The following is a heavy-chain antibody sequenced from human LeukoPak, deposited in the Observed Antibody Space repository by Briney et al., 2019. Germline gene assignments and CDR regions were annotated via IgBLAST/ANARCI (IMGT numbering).Heavy chain of an antibody. CDR2: IWYDGSNK. CDR1: GFTFSSYG. J-gene: IGHJ4*02. CDR3: ARQYDILTGYYRTSYFDY. V-gene: IGHV3-33*01. D-gene: IGHD3-9*01. Sequence: HPGGSLRLSCAASGFTFSSYGMHWVRQAPGKGLEWVAVIWYDGSNKYYADSVKGRFTISRDNSKNTLYLQMNSLRAEGTAVYYCARQYDILTGYYRTSYFDYWGQGTLVTVSS.